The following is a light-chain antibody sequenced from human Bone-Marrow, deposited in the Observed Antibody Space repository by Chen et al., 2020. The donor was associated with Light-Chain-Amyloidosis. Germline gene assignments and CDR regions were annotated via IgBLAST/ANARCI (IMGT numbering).Light chain of an antibody. CDR1: SSDVGGDNH. CDR2: EVT. CDR3: SSYTITNTLV. J-gene: IGLJ1*01. V-gene: IGLV2-14*01. Sequence: QSALTQPAYVSGSPGQSLTISCPGNSSDVGGDNHVSWYQQHPDKAPKLMIYEVTNRPSWVPDRFSGSKSDNTASLTISGLQTEDEADYFCSSYTITNTLVFGSGTRVTVL.